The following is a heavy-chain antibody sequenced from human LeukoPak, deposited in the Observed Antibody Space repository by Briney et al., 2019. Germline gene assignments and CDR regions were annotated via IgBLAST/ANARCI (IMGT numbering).Heavy chain of an antibody. V-gene: IGHV4-31*11. CDR3: ARGGAAAPRDAFDI. CDR1: GGSFSGYY. J-gene: IGHJ3*02. CDR2: IYYSGST. Sequence: PSETLSLTCAVYGGSFSGYYWSWIRQHPGKGLEWIGYIYYSGSTYYNPSLKSRVTTSVDTSKNQFSLKLSSVTAADTAVYYCARGGAAAPRDAFDIWGQGTMVTVSS. D-gene: IGHD6-13*01.